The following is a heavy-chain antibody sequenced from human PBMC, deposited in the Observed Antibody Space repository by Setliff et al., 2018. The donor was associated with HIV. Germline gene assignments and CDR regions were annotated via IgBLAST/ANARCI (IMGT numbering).Heavy chain of an antibody. V-gene: IGHV1-69*05. J-gene: IGHJ3*02. CDR2: IIPMFGSA. CDR3: AADPQTGTTSYDAFDI. CDR1: GGTFSSYA. D-gene: IGHD1-7*01. Sequence: GASVKVSCKPSGGTFSSYAMSWVRQAPGQGLEWMGGIIPMFGSANYAQKFQERVTITRDMSTSRAYMELSGLRTEDTAVYYCAADPQTGTTSYDAFDIWGQGTVVTVSS.